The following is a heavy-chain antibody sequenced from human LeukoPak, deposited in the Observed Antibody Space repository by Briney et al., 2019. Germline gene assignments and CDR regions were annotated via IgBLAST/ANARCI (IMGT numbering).Heavy chain of an antibody. CDR1: GGSISSHY. Sequence: PSETLSLTCTVSGGSISSHYWSWIRQPPGKGLEWIGYIYYSGSTNYNPSLKSRVTISVDTSKNQFSLKLSSVTAADTAVYYCARDIAEGIWGHYFDYWGQGTLVTVSS. V-gene: IGHV4-59*11. CDR3: ARDIAEGIWGHYFDY. J-gene: IGHJ4*02. D-gene: IGHD3-16*01. CDR2: IYYSGST.